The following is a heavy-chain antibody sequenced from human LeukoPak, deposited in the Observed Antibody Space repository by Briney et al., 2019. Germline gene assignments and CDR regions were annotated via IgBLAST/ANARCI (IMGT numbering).Heavy chain of an antibody. CDR1: GGSFGGYY. CDR3: ARSPDWLLVNYFDY. J-gene: IGHJ4*02. V-gene: IGHV4-34*01. CDR2: INHSGST. Sequence: SETLSLTCAVYGGSFGGYYWSWIRQPPGKGLEWIGEINHSGSTNYNPSLKSRVTISVDTSKNQFSLKLSSVTAADTAVYYCARSPDWLLVNYFDYWGQGTLVTVSS. D-gene: IGHD3-9*01.